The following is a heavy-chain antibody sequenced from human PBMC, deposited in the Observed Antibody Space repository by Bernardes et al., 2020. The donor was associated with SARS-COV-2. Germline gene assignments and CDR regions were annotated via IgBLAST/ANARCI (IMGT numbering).Heavy chain of an antibody. CDR2: ISWNSGSI. V-gene: IGHV3-9*01. CDR1: GFTFDDFA. CDR3: AKDYETGELGIAVEGYCGH. Sequence: SLILSCAASGFTFDDFAMHWVRQAPGKGLEWVSGISWNSGSIGYAASVKGRFTISRDNAKNSLYLQMNSLRPDDTALYYCAKDYETGELGIAVEGYCGHWGQGTLVTVSS. J-gene: IGHJ4*02. D-gene: IGHD6-19*01.